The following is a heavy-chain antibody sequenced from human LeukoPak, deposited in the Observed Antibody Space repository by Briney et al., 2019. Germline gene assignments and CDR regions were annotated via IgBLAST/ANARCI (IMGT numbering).Heavy chain of an antibody. J-gene: IGHJ4*02. Sequence: VASVKVSCKASGYTFTSYAMNWVRQAPGQGLEWMGWIDPNTGGTNYAQKFQGRVTMTRDTSITTAYMELSRLRSDDTALYYCARGYYYGSGDFANWGQGTLVTVSS. CDR3: ARGYYYGSGDFAN. V-gene: IGHV1-2*02. D-gene: IGHD3-10*01. CDR2: IDPNTGGT. CDR1: GYTFTSYA.